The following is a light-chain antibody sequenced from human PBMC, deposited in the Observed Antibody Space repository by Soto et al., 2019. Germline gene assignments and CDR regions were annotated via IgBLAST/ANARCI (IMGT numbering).Light chain of an antibody. CDR2: AAS. V-gene: IGKV1-27*01. J-gene: IGKJ2*01. Sequence: DVQMTQSPSSLSASVGDRVTITCRASQGIGNYLAWYQHKPGKVPKLLIYAASALQLGVPSRFIGSGSGTDFTLTIISLQPEDAATYYCQKYVYTPKTFGQGTKLEIK. CDR1: QGIGNY. CDR3: QKYVYTPKT.